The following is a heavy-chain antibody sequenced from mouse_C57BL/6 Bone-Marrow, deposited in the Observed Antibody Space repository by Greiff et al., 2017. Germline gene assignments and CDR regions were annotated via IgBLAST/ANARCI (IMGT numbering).Heavy chain of an antibody. Sequence: QVTLKVSGPGILQPSQTLSLTCSFSGFSLSTFGMGVGWIRQPSGKGLEWLANMWWDDDMYYNPALQSRRTISTVTSTNQVYLKLANVDTADTATEYCARITLRAWFAYWGQGTLVTVSA. CDR3: ARITLRAWFAY. D-gene: IGHD1-1*01. V-gene: IGHV8-8*01. CDR1: GFSLSTFGMG. J-gene: IGHJ3*01. CDR2: MWWDDDM.